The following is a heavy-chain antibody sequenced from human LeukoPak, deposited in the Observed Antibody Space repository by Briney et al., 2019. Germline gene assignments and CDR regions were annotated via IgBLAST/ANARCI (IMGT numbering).Heavy chain of an antibody. CDR1: GYTFTSYG. CDR2: ISAYNGNT. J-gene: IGHJ4*02. V-gene: IGHV1-18*01. CDR3: ARVETTFGVVISYYFDY. Sequence: GASVKVSCKASGYTFTSYGISWVRQAPGQGLEWMGWISAYNGNTNYAQKLQGRVTMTTDTSTSTAYMELRSLRSDDTAVYYCARVETTFGVVISYYFDYWGQGTLVTVSS. D-gene: IGHD3-3*01.